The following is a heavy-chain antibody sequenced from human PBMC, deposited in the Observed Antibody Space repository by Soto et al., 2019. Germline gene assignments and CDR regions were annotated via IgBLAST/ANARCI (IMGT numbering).Heavy chain of an antibody. CDR3: ATLSGSSSWYQYYFDY. V-gene: IGHV3-23*01. Sequence: GGSLRLSCAASGFTFSSYAMSWVRQAPGKGLEWVSAISGSGGSTYYADSVKGRFTISRDNSKSTLYLQMNSLRAEDTAVYYCATLSGSSSWYQYYFDYWGQGTLVTVSS. CDR2: ISGSGGST. J-gene: IGHJ4*02. CDR1: GFTFSSYA. D-gene: IGHD6-13*01.